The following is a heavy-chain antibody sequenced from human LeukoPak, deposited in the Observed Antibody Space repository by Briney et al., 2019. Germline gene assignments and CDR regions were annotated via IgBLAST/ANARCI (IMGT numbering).Heavy chain of an antibody. CDR2: ISSSGNTI. D-gene: IGHD2-2*01. CDR1: GFTFSDYY. CDR3: ATMPYCSSATCYDFGMDV. Sequence: PGGSLRLSCAASGFTFSDYYMSWIRQAPRKGLEWVSYISSSGNTIKYADSVKGRFTISRDNPKNSLYLQMNSLRGEDTAVYYCATMPYCSSATCYDFGMDVWGQGTTVTVSS. V-gene: IGHV3-11*01. J-gene: IGHJ6*02.